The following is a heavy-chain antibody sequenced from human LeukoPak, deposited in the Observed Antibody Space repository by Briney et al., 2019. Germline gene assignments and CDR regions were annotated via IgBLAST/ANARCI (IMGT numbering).Heavy chain of an antibody. D-gene: IGHD3-22*01. V-gene: IGHV4-31*03. Sequence: PSETLSLTGTVSGGSISSGGYYWSWIRQHPGKGLEWIGYIYYSGSTYYNPSLKSRVTISVDTSKNQFSLKLSSVTAADTAVYYCARENDSSGYYYYFDYWGQGTLVTVSS. CDR1: GGSISSGGYY. CDR2: IYYSGST. J-gene: IGHJ4*02. CDR3: ARENDSSGYYYYFDY.